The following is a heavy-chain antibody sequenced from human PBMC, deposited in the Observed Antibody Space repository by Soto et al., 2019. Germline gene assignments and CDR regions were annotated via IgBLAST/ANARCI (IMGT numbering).Heavy chain of an antibody. D-gene: IGHD3-10*01. V-gene: IGHV4-30-4*01. J-gene: IGHJ4*02. Sequence: QVQLQESGPGLVKPSQTLSLTCTVSGGSISSGDYYWSWIRQPPGKGLEWIGYIYYSGSTYYNPSLTSRVTISVDTSKNQFSRKLSSVTAADTAVYYCARVGGFGATTIAYWRQGTLVTVSS. CDR1: GGSISSGDYY. CDR3: ARVGGFGATTIAY. CDR2: IYYSGST.